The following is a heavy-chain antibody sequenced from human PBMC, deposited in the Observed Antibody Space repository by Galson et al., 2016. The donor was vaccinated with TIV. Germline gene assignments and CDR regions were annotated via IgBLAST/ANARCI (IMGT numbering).Heavy chain of an antibody. CDR2: INVGNGDT. D-gene: IGHD3-22*01. CDR1: GYTFENYA. CDR3: ARSDAISGYYYHFDY. J-gene: IGHJ4*01. V-gene: IGHV1-3*01. Sequence: SVKVSCKASGYTFENYAIQWVRQAPGQRLEWMAWINVGNGDTKYSQKFQGTVTVTSDTSASTAYMKLSSLRSEDTAVYYRARSDAISGYYYHFDYWGHGTLVTVSS.